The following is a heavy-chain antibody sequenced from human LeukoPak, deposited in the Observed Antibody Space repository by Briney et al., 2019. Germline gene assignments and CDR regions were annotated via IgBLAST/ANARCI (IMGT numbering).Heavy chain of an antibody. CDR1: GYTFSSYW. Sequence: GESLKISCKGSGYTFSSYWIGWVRQMPGKSLEWMGIIYPNDSDTKYSPSFQGQVTISADKSISTAYLQWSSLKASDTAMYYCARRDYYYDSSGYLFDYWGQGTLVTVSS. CDR2: IYPNDSDT. CDR3: ARRDYYYDSSGYLFDY. V-gene: IGHV5-51*01. J-gene: IGHJ4*02. D-gene: IGHD3-22*01.